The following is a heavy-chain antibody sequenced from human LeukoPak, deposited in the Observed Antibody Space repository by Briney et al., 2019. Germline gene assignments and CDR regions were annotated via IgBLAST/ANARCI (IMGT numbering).Heavy chain of an antibody. J-gene: IGHJ4*02. CDR2: ISGSGGST. CDR3: AGPIAAAGTGTFDY. CDR1: GFTFSSYA. Sequence: GGSLRLSCAASGFTFSSYAMSWVRQAPGKGLEWVSAISGSGGSTYYADSVKGRFTISRDNAKNSLYLQMNSLRAEDTAVYYCAGPIAAAGTGTFDYWGQGTLVTVSS. V-gene: IGHV3-23*01. D-gene: IGHD6-13*01.